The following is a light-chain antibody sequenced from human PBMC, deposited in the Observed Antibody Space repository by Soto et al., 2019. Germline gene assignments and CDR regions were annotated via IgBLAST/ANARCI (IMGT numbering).Light chain of an antibody. CDR3: AAWDDSLSVL. CDR2: RNT. Sequence: QPVLTQPPSVSGTPGQRVTISCSGSSSNIGTNYVYWYQHVPGTAPKLLIHRNTQRPSGVPDRFSGSKSGTSASLAISGLRSEDEADYYCAAWDDSLSVLFGGGTKLTVL. J-gene: IGLJ2*01. CDR1: SSNIGTNY. V-gene: IGLV1-47*01.